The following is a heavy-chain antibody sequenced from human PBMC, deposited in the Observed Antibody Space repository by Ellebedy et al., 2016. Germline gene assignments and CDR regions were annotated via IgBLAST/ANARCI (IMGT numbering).Heavy chain of an antibody. J-gene: IGHJ5*02. CDR1: GGSISSYY. D-gene: IGHD5-12*01. CDR2: IYYSGST. Sequence: GSLRLXXTVSGGSISSYYWSWIRQPPGKGLEWIGYIYYSGSTNYNPSLKSRVTISVDTSKNQFSLKLSSVTAADTAVYYCAREVATIGVAWFDPWGQGTLVTVSS. V-gene: IGHV4-59*01. CDR3: AREVATIGVAWFDP.